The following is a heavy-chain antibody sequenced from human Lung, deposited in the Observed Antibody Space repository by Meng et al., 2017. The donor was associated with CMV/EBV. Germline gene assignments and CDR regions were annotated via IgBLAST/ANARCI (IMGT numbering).Heavy chain of an antibody. J-gene: IGHJ4*02. CDR3: ARVPYGDYPY. Sequence: GGSXRLSCAASGFIFSSYSMNWVRQAPGKGLEWVSSISISSGYKNYADSVKGRFIISRDNAKNSLYLQMNSLRAEDTAVYYCARVPYGDYPYWGQGTLVTVSS. CDR1: GFIFSSYS. CDR2: ISISSGYK. V-gene: IGHV3-21*01. D-gene: IGHD4-17*01.